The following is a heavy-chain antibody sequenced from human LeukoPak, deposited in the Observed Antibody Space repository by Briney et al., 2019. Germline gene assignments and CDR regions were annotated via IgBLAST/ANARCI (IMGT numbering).Heavy chain of an antibody. J-gene: IGHJ6*03. CDR2: INPNSGGT. V-gene: IGHV1-2*02. Sequence: ASVKVSCKASGYTFTGYYMHWVRQAPGQGLEWMGWINPNSGGTNYAQKFQGRVTMTRDTSISTAYMELSRLRSDDTAVYYCAREAPSTKLRYMDIWGKGTTVTVSS. D-gene: IGHD2-21*01. CDR1: GYTFTGYY. CDR3: AREAPSTKLRYMDI.